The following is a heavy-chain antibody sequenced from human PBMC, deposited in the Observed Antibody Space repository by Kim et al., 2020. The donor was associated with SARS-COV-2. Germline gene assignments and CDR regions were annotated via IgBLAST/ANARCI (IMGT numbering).Heavy chain of an antibody. J-gene: IGHJ4*02. CDR1: GGSFSGYY. CDR3: ARAEFRENGGGSCYGY. CDR2: INHSGST. Sequence: SETLSLTCAVYGGSFSGYYWSWIRQPPGKGLEWIGEINHSGSTNYNPSLKSRVTISVDTSKNQFSLKLSSVTAADTAVYYCARAEFRENGGGSCYGYWGQGTLFTVSS. D-gene: IGHD2-15*01. V-gene: IGHV4-34*01.